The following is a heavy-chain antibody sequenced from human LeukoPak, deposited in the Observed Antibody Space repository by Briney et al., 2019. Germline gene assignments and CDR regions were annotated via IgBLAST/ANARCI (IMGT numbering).Heavy chain of an antibody. CDR3: ARGYSSSWRLLDY. J-gene: IGHJ4*02. Sequence: GGSLRLSCAASGFTFSSYSMNWVRQAPGKGLEWISSISSSSSYIYYADSVKGRFTISRAKNSLYLQMSSLSAEDTAVYYCARGYSSSWRLLDYWGQGTLVTVSS. CDR1: GFTFSSYS. CDR2: ISSSSSYI. V-gene: IGHV3-21*04. D-gene: IGHD6-13*01.